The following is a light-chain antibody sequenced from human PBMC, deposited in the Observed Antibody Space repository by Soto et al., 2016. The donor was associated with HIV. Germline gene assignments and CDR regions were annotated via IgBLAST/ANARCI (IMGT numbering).Light chain of an antibody. V-gene: IGKV1-39*01. CDR1: QSISSY. CDR3: QQSYSIPQT. Sequence: DIQMTQSPSSLSASVGDRVTITCRASQSISSYLNWYQQKPGEAPKLLIYAASSLQSGVPSRFSGSGSGTDFTLTISSLQPEDFATYYCQQSYSIPQTFGGGTKVETK. J-gene: IGKJ4*01. CDR2: AAS.